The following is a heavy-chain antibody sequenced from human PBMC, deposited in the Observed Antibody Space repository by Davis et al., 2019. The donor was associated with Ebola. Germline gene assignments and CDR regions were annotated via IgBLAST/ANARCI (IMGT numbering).Heavy chain of an antibody. V-gene: IGHV1-8*01. CDR2: MNPNSGNT. J-gene: IGHJ6*02. D-gene: IGHD5-18*01. Sequence: ASSVKVSCKASGYTFTSYDINWVRQATGQGREWMGWMNPNSGNTGYAQKFQGRVTMTRNTSISTAYMELSSLRSEDTAVYYCARGRQLWLTYYYYYYGMDVWGQGTTVTVSS. CDR1: GYTFTSYD. CDR3: ARGRQLWLTYYYYYYGMDV.